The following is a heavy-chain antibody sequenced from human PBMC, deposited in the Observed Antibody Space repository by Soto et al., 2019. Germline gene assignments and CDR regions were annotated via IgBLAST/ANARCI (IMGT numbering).Heavy chain of an antibody. V-gene: IGHV4-59*08. CDR1: GGSISSYY. D-gene: IGHD2-15*01. CDR3: ASSDPSGAATHYYYYYYMDV. CDR2: IYYSGST. Sequence: SETLSLTCTVSGGSISSYYWSWIRQPPGKGLEWIGYIYYSGSTNYNPSLKSRVTISVDTSKNQFSLKLSSVTAADTAVYYCASSDPSGAATHYYYYYYMDVWGKGTTVTVSS. J-gene: IGHJ6*03.